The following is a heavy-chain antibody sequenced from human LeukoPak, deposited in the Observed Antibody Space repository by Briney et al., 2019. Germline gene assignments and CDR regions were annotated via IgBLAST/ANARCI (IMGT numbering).Heavy chain of an antibody. CDR3: ANLNGRKGFDY. Sequence: GGSLRLSCAASGFTFRSYSMNWVRQAPGKGLEWVSSISSSSSYIYYADSVKGRFTISRDNSKNTLYLQMNSLRAEDTAVYYCANLNGRKGFDYWGQGTLVTVSS. CDR1: GFTFRSYS. D-gene: IGHD2-8*01. CDR2: ISSSSSYI. J-gene: IGHJ4*02. V-gene: IGHV3-21*01.